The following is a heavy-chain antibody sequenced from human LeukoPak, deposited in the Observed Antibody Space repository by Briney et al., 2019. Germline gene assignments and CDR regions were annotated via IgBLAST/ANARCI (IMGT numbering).Heavy chain of an antibody. D-gene: IGHD1-26*01. Sequence: GASVKVSCKASGGTFSSYAISWVRQAPGQGLEWMGGIIPIFGTANYAQKFQGRVTITADESTSTAYMELSSLRSEDTAVYYCAREWEHPGWFDYWGQGTLVTVSS. CDR3: AREWEHPGWFDY. J-gene: IGHJ4*02. CDR2: IIPIFGTA. CDR1: GGTFSSYA. V-gene: IGHV1-69*13.